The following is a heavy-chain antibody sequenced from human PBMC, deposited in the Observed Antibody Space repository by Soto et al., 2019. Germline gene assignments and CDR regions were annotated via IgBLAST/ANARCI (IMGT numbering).Heavy chain of an antibody. D-gene: IGHD1-1*01. CDR2: IWSDGNNR. V-gene: IGHV3-33*01. J-gene: IGHJ4*02. Sequence: QVQLVESGGGVVQPGRSLRLSCAASGFMFSNHGMHWVRQAPGKGLEWVAVIWSDGNNRYYADSVKGRFTISRDNSKNTVYLQMSSLRVEDTAVYYCVRGDNWNDEASDYWGQGTLVTVYS. CDR3: VRGDNWNDEASDY. CDR1: GFMFSNHG.